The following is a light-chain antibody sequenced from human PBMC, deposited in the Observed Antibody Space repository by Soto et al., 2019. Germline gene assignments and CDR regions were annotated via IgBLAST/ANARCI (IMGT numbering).Light chain of an antibody. Sequence: QSALTQPASVSGSPGQSITISCTGTSSDVGGYNYVSWYQQHPGKAPKLMIYDVSNRPSGVSNRFSGSNSGNTASLTISGLQAEDEADYYCSSYTSSSTLVFGPGTKV. J-gene: IGLJ1*01. CDR3: SSYTSSSTLV. CDR1: SSDVGGYNY. V-gene: IGLV2-14*01. CDR2: DVS.